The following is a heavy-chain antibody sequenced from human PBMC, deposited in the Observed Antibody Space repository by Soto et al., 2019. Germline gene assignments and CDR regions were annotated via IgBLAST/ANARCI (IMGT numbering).Heavy chain of an antibody. CDR2: IIPILGIA. J-gene: IGHJ4*02. CDR3: AFTGVVVPAAMDY. D-gene: IGHD2-2*01. V-gene: IGHV1-69*02. CDR1: GGTFSSYT. Sequence: ASVKVSCKASGGTFSSYTISWVRQAPGQGLEWMGRIIPILGIANYAQKFQGRVTITADKSTSTAYMELSSLRSEDTAVYYCAFTGVVVPAAMDYWGQGTLVTVSS.